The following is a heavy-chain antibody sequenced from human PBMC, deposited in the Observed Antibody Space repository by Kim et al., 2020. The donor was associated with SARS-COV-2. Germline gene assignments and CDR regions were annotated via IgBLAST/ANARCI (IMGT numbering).Heavy chain of an antibody. CDR2: GST. D-gene: IGHD6-19*01. V-gene: IGHV3-66*01. CDR3: ASTAVAGTGDY. J-gene: IGHJ4*02. Sequence: GSTYYAGSVQAEFTISRDNAKSTLYLQMTSRRAEDTAVYYCASTAVAGTGDYWGQGTLVTVSS.